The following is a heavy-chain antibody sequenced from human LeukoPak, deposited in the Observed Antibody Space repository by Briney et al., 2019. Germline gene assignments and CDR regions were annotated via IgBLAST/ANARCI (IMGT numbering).Heavy chain of an antibody. V-gene: IGHV3-66*04. J-gene: IGHJ4*02. Sequence: GGSLRLSCAASGFTVSSNYMSWVRQAPGKGLEWVSVIYSDGSTYYADSVKGRFTISSDNSKNTLYLQMNSLRAEDTAVYYCESQNSSGWHPFDYWGQGTLVTVSS. CDR2: IYSDGST. CDR3: ESQNSSGWHPFDY. D-gene: IGHD6-25*01. CDR1: GFTVSSNY.